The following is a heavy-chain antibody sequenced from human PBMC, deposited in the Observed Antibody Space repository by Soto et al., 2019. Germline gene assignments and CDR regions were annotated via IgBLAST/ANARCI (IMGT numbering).Heavy chain of an antibody. CDR3: ARGKVDDFWSGYYYYGMDV. V-gene: IGHV4-30-4*01. CDR1: GGSISSGDYY. Sequence: SETLSLTCTVSGGSISSGDYYWSWIRQPPGKGLEWIGYIYYSGSTYYNPSLKSRVTISVDTSKNQFSLKLSSVTAADTAVYYCARGKVDDFWSGYYYYGMDVWGQGTTVTVSS. CDR2: IYYSGST. D-gene: IGHD3-3*01. J-gene: IGHJ6*02.